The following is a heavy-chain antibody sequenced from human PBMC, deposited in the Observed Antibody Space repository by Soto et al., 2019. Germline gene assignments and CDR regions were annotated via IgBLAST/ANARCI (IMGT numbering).Heavy chain of an antibody. J-gene: IGHJ4*02. V-gene: IGHV3-30*18. Sequence: QVQLVESGGGVVQPGRSLRLSCAASGFTFSSYGMHWVRQAPGKGLEWVAVISYDGSNKYYADSVKGRFTISRDNSKNTLYLLMNSLRAEDTAVYYCAKGGDDWYWGQGTLVTVSS. CDR2: ISYDGSNK. CDR1: GFTFSSYG. D-gene: IGHD4-17*01. CDR3: AKGGDDWY.